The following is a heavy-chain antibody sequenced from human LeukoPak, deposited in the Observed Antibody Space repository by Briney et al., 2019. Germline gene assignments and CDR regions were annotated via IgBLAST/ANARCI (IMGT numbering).Heavy chain of an antibody. CDR3: ARDLAYYDILTGYSRPNWFDP. D-gene: IGHD3-9*01. Sequence: SVKVSCKASGGTFSSYAISWVRQAPGQGLEWMGRIIPILGIANYAQKFQGRVTITADKSTSTAYMELGSLRSEDTAVYYCARDLAYYDILTGYSRPNWFDPWGQGTLVTVSS. V-gene: IGHV1-69*04. J-gene: IGHJ5*02. CDR2: IIPILGIA. CDR1: GGTFSSYA.